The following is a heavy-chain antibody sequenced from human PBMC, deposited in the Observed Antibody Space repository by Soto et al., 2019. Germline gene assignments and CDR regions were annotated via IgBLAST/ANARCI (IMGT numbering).Heavy chain of an antibody. V-gene: IGHV3-23*01. J-gene: IGHJ4*02. D-gene: IGHD6-19*01. CDR1: GFTFSSYA. CDR2: ISGSGGST. Sequence: EVQLLESGGGLVQPGGSLRLYCAASGFTFSSYAMSWVRQAPGKGLEWVSAISGSGGSTYYADSVKGRFTISRDNSKNTMYLQMNSLRAEDTALYYCAKGHLGALAGHAFDYWVQGTLVTVSS. CDR3: AKGHLGALAGHAFDY.